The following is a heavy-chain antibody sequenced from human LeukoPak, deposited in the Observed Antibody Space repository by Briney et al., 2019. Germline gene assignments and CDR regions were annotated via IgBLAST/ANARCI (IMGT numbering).Heavy chain of an antibody. CDR1: GFTFSSYA. J-gene: IGHJ4*02. CDR2: ISYDGSNK. Sequence: GRSLRLSCAASGFTFSSYAMHWVRQAPGKGLEWVAVISYDGSNKYYADSVKGRFTISRDNSKNTLYLQMNSLRAEDTAVYYCARDKGRIEYYFDYWGQGTLVTVSS. V-gene: IGHV3-30-3*01. D-gene: IGHD2/OR15-2a*01. CDR3: ARDKGRIEYYFDY.